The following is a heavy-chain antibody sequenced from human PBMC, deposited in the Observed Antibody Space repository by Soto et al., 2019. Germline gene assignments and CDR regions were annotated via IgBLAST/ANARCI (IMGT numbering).Heavy chain of an antibody. Sequence: VGSLRLSCAASGFTFSSYAMHWVRQAPGKGLEWVAVISYDGSNKYYADSVKGRFTISRDNSKNTLYLQMNSLRAEDTAVYYCAREGEQLVHNYYYGMDVWGQGTTVTVSS. CDR3: AREGEQLVHNYYYGMDV. D-gene: IGHD6-6*01. CDR2: ISYDGSNK. CDR1: GFTFSSYA. V-gene: IGHV3-30-3*01. J-gene: IGHJ6*02.